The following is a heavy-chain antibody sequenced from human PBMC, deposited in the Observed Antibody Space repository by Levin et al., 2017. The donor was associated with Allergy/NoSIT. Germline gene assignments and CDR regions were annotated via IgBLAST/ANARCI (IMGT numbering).Heavy chain of an antibody. CDR2: IHYSGVT. CDR1: SGSISSSTYY. V-gene: IGHV4-39*01. D-gene: IGHD2-2*01. CDR3: AKHTDVRQRVGPVPGTDSFAH. Sequence: SQTLSLTCTVSSGSISSSTYYWVWIRQPPGEGLEWLATIHYSGVTYYNPSLKSRIPISLDTSNNQFYLRLSSVTAAATAVYYCAKHTDVRQRVGPVPGTDSFAHWGQGALVTVSS. J-gene: IGHJ4*02.